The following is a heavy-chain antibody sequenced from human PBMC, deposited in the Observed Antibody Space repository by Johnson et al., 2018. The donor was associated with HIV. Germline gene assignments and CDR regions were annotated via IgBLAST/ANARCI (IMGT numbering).Heavy chain of an antibody. CDR1: GFSFDDYA. Sequence: MLLVESGGGLVQPGGSLRLSCATSGFSFDDYAMHWVRQGPGKGLEWVSIIYSGGSTYYTRSVKGRFTISRDNSKNMLFLQINSLRVEDTAVYYCARVRVGAFDIWGQGTMVTVSS. J-gene: IGHJ3*02. V-gene: IGHV3-66*02. D-gene: IGHD1-26*01. CDR2: IYSGGST. CDR3: ARVRVGAFDI.